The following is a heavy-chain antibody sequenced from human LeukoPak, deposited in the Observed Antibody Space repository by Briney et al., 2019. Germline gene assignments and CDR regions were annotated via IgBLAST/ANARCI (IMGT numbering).Heavy chain of an antibody. CDR1: GYTPTSYE. D-gene: IGHD5-12*01. V-gene: IGHV1-8*01. J-gene: IGHJ4*02. CDR3: ARGGGGDMNGYDPFDY. Sequence: ASVKVSCKASGYTPTSYEINSVRQATGQGLEWMGCMNPDSGNAGYAQKLQGRGTLTRDTTIRTAYMELSSLRSEDTAVYYCARGGGGDMNGYDPFDYWGQGTLVTVSS. CDR2: MNPDSGNA.